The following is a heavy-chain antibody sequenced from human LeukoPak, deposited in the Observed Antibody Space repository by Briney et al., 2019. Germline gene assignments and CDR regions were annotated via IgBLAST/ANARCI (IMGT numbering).Heavy chain of an antibody. Sequence: ASVKVSCKASGYTFSNYGITWVRQAPGQGLEWMGWISAKNGNTNYAEKLQGRVTMTTDTSTSTAYMELRSLRSDDTAMYFCARSPHILTGENFDFWGQGTLVTVSS. D-gene: IGHD3-9*01. V-gene: IGHV1-18*01. CDR1: GYTFSNYG. CDR2: ISAKNGNT. CDR3: ARSPHILTGENFDF. J-gene: IGHJ4*02.